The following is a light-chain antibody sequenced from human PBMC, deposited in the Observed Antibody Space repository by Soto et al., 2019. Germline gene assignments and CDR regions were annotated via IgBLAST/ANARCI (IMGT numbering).Light chain of an antibody. CDR1: SSDVGGYKF. J-gene: IGLJ1*01. CDR3: SSYTSSSTPYI. V-gene: IGLV2-14*01. CDR2: EVS. Sequence: QSALTQPASVSGSPGQTITISCTGTSSDVGGYKFVSWYQQHPGKAPKLMIYEVSHRPSGVSDRFSGSKSGNTASLTISGLQADDEADYYCSSYTSSSTPYIFGTGTKVTVL.